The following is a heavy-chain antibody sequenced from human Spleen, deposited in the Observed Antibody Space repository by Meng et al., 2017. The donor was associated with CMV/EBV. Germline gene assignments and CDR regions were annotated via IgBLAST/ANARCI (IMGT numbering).Heavy chain of an antibody. CDR2: IYYSGST. D-gene: IGHD6-25*01. V-gene: IGHV4-39*07. J-gene: IGHJ6*02. Sequence: GSLRLTCTVSGGSITSGNYYWGWIRQSPGKGLVWIGSIYYSGSTYYSPSLKSRVTISVDTSKNQFSLKLSSVTAADTAVYYCAQIAAKPSYYYYYGMDVWGQGTTVTVSS. CDR3: AQIAAKPSYYYYYGMDV. CDR1: GGSITSGNYY.